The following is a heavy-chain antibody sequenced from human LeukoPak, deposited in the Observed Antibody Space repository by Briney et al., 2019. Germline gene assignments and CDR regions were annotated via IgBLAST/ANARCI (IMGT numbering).Heavy chain of an antibody. CDR2: ISADSGGT. CDR3: ARQADYLDNSGHYYVGGLNP. V-gene: IGHV1-2*06. D-gene: IGHD3-22*01. Sequence: VASVKVSCKASRYIFTGFNFHWVRQAPGPGLEWMGRISADSGGTDLAQKFQGRITMTRDTSVSTTYMELTGLISDDTAIYYCARQADYLDNSGHYYVGGLNPWGRGTLVTVSS. CDR1: RYIFTGFN. J-gene: IGHJ5*02.